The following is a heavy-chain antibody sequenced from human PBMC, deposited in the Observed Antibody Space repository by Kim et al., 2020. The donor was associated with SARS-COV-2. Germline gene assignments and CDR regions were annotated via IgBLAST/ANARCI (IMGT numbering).Heavy chain of an antibody. D-gene: IGHD5-18*01. V-gene: IGHV3-30-3*01. Sequence: GGSLRLSCAASGFTFSSYAMHWVRQAPGKGLEWVAVISYDGSNKYYVDSVKGRFTISRDNSKNTLYLQMNSLRAEDTAVYYCARDLRIQLWDYYYGMDVWGQGTTVTVSS. CDR1: GFTFSSYA. CDR3: ARDLRIQLWDYYYGMDV. CDR2: ISYDGSNK. J-gene: IGHJ6*02.